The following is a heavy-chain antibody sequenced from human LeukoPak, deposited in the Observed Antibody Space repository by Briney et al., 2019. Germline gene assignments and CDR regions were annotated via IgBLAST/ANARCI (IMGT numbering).Heavy chain of an antibody. J-gene: IGHJ3*02. V-gene: IGHV3-48*03. CDR1: GFTFSSFE. D-gene: IGHD1-1*01. CDR3: VQLRGKRTDGFDI. Sequence: PGGSLRLSCAASGFTFSSFEMNWVRQATGKGLEWVYADSVKGRFTISRDNARNFLYLQMHSLSAEDTALYYCVQLRGKRTDGFDIWGQGTLLTVSS.